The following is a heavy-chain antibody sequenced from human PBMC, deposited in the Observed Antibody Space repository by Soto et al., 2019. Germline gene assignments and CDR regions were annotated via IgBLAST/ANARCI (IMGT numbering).Heavy chain of an antibody. CDR1: GFSLSTSGVA. CDR3: AHRPPERGLATFDP. Sequence: SGPTLVNPTQTLTLACTFSGFSLSTSGVAVGWIRQPPGKALEWLALIYWDDDKRYSPSLKSRLTITKDTSKNQVVLTMTNMDPVDTATYYCAHRPPERGLATFDPWGQGTLVTVSS. D-gene: IGHD1-1*01. CDR2: IYWDDDK. V-gene: IGHV2-5*02. J-gene: IGHJ5*02.